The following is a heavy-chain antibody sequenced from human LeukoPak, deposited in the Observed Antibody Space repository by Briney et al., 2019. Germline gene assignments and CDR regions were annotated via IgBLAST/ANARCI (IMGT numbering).Heavy chain of an antibody. CDR1: GFTFSSYS. CDR3: AKDGGQGADY. D-gene: IGHD3-16*01. J-gene: IGHJ4*02. Sequence: GGSLRLSCAASGFTFSSYSMNWVRQAPGKGLEWVSYISSSSTIYYADSVKGRFTISRDNAKNTLYLQMNSLRAEDMAVYYCAKDGGQGADYWGQGTLVTVSS. V-gene: IGHV3-48*01. CDR2: ISSSSTI.